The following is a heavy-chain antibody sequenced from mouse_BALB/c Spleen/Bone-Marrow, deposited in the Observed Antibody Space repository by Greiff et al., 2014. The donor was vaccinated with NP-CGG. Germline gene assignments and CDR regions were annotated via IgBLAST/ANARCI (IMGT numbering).Heavy chain of an antibody. J-gene: IGHJ2*01. D-gene: IGHD1-2*01. V-gene: IGHV2-9*02. CDR3: ARTLRLRDYFDY. Sequence: QVQLQQSGPGLVAPSQSLSITCTVSGFSLTSYGVHWVRRPPGKGLEWLGVIWAGGITNYNSALMSRLSISKDNSKSQVFLKMNSLQTDDTAMYYCARTLRLRDYFDYWGQGTTLTVSS. CDR1: GFSLTSYG. CDR2: IWAGGIT.